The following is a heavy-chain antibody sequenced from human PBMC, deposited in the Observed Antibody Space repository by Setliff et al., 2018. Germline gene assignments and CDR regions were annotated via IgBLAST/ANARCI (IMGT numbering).Heavy chain of an antibody. Sequence: SETLSLTCAVSGASIDSLTWWSWVRQPSGKGLEWIGEIYHSGTTNYNPSLKSRVTMSVDKSRNQFSLRLTSVTAADTAIYYCTRAYSGSHDYWGQGTLVTVSS. CDR3: TRAYSGSHDY. V-gene: IGHV4-4*02. J-gene: IGHJ4*02. CDR1: GASIDSLTW. D-gene: IGHD1-26*01. CDR2: IYHSGTT.